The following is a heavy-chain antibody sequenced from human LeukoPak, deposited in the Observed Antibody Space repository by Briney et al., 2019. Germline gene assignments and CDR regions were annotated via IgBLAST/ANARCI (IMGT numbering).Heavy chain of an antibody. D-gene: IGHD1-26*01. J-gene: IGHJ4*02. Sequence: SGGSLRLSCAASGFTFSSYAMHWVRQAPGKGLEWVAVISYDGSNKYYADSVKGRFTISRDNSKNTLYLQMNSLRAEDTAVYYCARWDSWELLGRADYWGQGTLVTVSS. V-gene: IGHV3-30-3*01. CDR3: ARWDSWELLGRADY. CDR2: ISYDGSNK. CDR1: GFTFSSYA.